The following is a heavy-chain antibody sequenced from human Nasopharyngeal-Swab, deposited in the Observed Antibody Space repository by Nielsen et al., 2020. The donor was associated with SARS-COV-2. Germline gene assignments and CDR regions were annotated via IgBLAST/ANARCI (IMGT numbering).Heavy chain of an antibody. CDR2: VYPADSDA. CDR3: ARVIVGSSEYFQD. D-gene: IGHD1-26*01. CDR1: GYTFTNSW. V-gene: IGHV5-51*01. Sequence: GESLKISCTGSGYTFTNSWIAWVRQMPGKGLEWMWVVYPADSDAEYSPSFQGQVSISADKSLSTAYLQWDSLKASDTAIYYCARVIVGSSEYFQDWCQGTLVTVSS. J-gene: IGHJ1*01.